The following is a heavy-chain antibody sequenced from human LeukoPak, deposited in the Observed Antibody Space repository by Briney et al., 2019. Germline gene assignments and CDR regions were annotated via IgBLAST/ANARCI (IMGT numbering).Heavy chain of an antibody. J-gene: IGHJ4*02. CDR3: ARAKDSSGYPWRDYYFFDY. Sequence: SETLSLTCTVSGDSISSGGYYWSWIRQHPGKGLEWIGYIYYSGSTYYNPSLKSRVTISVDTSKNQFSLKLSSVTAADTAVYCCARAKDSSGYPWRDYYFFDYWGQGTLVTVSS. CDR1: GDSISSGGYY. CDR2: IYYSGST. D-gene: IGHD3-22*01. V-gene: IGHV4-31*03.